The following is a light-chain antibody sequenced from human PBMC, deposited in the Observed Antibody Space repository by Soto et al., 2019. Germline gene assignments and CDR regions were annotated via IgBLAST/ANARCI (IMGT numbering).Light chain of an antibody. Sequence: QSVLTQPASVSGSPGQSITISCTGTSXDVGAYNYVSWYQQHPGKAPKLMIYEVNNRPSGVSNRFSGSKSGNTASLTISGLQAEDEAHYYCSSYTTSTTPVLFGGGAKGTVL. CDR2: EVN. CDR1: SXDVGAYNY. CDR3: SSYTTSTTPVL. V-gene: IGLV2-14*01. J-gene: IGLJ2*01.